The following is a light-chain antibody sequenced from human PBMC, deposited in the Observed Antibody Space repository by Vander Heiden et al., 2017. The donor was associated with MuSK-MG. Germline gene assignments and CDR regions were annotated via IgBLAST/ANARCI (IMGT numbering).Light chain of an antibody. CDR1: SSNIGACYG. J-gene: IGLJ2*01. CDR3: QTYDRGLSGDVA. Sequence: QTVLTQPPSVSRAPGQRVPISCTGSSSNIGACYGVHWYQQVPGKAPKLLIYGNNNRPSGVPDRFSGSKSGTSASLAVTGLQAEDEADYYCQTYDRGLSGDVAFGGGTKLTVL. CDR2: GNN. V-gene: IGLV1-40*01.